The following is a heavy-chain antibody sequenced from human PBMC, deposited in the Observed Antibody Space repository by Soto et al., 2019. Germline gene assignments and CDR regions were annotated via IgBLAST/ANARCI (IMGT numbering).Heavy chain of an antibody. CDR2: INDSGST. CDR3: QGGDF. J-gene: IGHJ4*02. CDR1: GESFRGYF. D-gene: IGHD3-16*01. Sequence: QVQLQQWGAGLLKPSETLSLACAVSGESFRGYFWSWIRQSPDKGLEWIGEINDSGSTYYNPSFKSRLTISVDSSTSQISLRLTSVTAADSAVFYCQGGDFWGKGTRVTVSS. V-gene: IGHV4-34*02.